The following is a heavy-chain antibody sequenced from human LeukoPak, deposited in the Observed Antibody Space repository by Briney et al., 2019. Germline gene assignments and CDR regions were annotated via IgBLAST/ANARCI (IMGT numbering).Heavy chain of an antibody. CDR3: ARASKFDYFDY. J-gene: IGHJ4*02. CDR1: GYTFTSYY. Sequence: ASVKVSCKASGYTFTSYYMHWVRQAPGRGLEWMGIINPSGGSTSYAQKFQGRVTTTRDMSTSTVYMELSSLRSEDTAVYYCARASKFDYFDYWGQGTLVTVSS. CDR2: INPSGGST. V-gene: IGHV1-46*01. D-gene: IGHD3-10*02.